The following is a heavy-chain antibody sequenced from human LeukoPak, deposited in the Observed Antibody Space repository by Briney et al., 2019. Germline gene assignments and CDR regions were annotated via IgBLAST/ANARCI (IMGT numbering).Heavy chain of an antibody. CDR3: AKRVPYSSSSVYFDY. CDR2: ISDSGSDT. CDR1: GFTFSSYG. D-gene: IGHD6-6*01. Sequence: GGSLRLSCAVSGFTFSSYGMSWVRQAPGKGLQWVSAISDSGSDTYYADSVKGRFTISKDNSKNTLYLRMNSLRADDTAVYYCAKRVPYSSSSVYFDYWGQGTLVTVSS. J-gene: IGHJ4*02. V-gene: IGHV3-23*01.